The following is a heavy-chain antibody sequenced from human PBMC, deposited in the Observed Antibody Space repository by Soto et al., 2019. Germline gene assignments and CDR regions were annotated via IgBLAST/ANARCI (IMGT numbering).Heavy chain of an antibody. CDR2: MNPNSGNT. V-gene: IGHV1-8*01. J-gene: IGHJ4*02. CDR3: ARKIPDPRGFDS. D-gene: IGHD2-15*01. CDR1: GYTFPSYD. Sequence: ASVKVSCKASGYTFPSYDINRVRQATGQGLEWMGWMNPNSGNTGYAQKFQGRVSMTRDTSIRTAYLQLSSLKSEDTAVYYCARKIPDPRGFDSWGQGILVTVSS.